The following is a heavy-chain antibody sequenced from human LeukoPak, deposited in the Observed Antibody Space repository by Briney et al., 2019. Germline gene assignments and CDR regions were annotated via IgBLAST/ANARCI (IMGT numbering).Heavy chain of an antibody. CDR2: IYYSGST. J-gene: IGHJ4*02. CDR3: ARTTRLGYYDSSGYYERRGYYFDY. D-gene: IGHD3-22*01. Sequence: SETLSLTCTVSGGSISSYYWSWIRQPPGKGLEWIGYIYYSGSTNHNPSLKSRVTISVDTSKNQFSLKLSSVTAADTAVYYCARTTRLGYYDSSGYYERRGYYFDYWGQGTLVTVSS. CDR1: GGSISSYY. V-gene: IGHV4-59*12.